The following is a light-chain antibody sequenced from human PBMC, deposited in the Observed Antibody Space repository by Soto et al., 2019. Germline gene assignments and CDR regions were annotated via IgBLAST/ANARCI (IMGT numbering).Light chain of an antibody. Sequence: EIVMTQSPATLSVSPGESATLSCRASQSISSKLAWYQHKPGQAPRLLIYGASTRATGIPARFSCSGSGTEFTLTISTLQSEDFAVYYCQQYNNWRPFTFGPGTKVDGK. CDR3: QQYNNWRPFT. CDR2: GAS. J-gene: IGKJ3*01. V-gene: IGKV3-15*01. CDR1: QSISSK.